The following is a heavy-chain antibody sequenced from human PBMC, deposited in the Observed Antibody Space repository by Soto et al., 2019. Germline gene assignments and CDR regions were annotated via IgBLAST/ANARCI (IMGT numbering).Heavy chain of an antibody. CDR2: ISSSSSYI. Sequence: GGSLRLSCAASGFTFSSYSMNWVRQAPGKGLEWVSSISSSSSYIYYADSVKGRFTISRDNAKNSLYLQMNSLRAEDTAVYYCARDNTLGVVSNWGQGTLVTVSS. J-gene: IGHJ4*02. CDR3: ARDNTLGVVSN. CDR1: GFTFSSYS. D-gene: IGHD3-3*01. V-gene: IGHV3-21*01.